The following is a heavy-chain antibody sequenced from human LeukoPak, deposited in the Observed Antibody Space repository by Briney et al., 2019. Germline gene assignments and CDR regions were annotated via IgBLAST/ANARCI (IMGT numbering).Heavy chain of an antibody. D-gene: IGHD3-16*02. CDR2: IWYDGSNK. J-gene: IGHJ6*04. V-gene: IGHV3-33*01. Sequence: GGSLRLSCAASGFTFSSYGMHWVRQAPGKGLEWVAVIWYDGSNKYYADSVKGRFTIPRDNSKNTLYLQMNSLRAEDTAVYYCARWGFGGVIVPFSMDVWGKGTTVTVSS. CDR1: GFTFSSYG. CDR3: ARWGFGGVIVPFSMDV.